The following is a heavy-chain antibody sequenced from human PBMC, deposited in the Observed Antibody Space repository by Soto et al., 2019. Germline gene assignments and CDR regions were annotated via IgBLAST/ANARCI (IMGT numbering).Heavy chain of an antibody. CDR2: FSLSGTT. CDR3: ARGMTPPGAPAWYYFDS. V-gene: IGHV4-4*07. Sequence: QVQLQESGPGLMKPSETLSLTCTVSGASINGSFFWSWIRQPAGKGLEWIGRFSLSGTTNYNPSLRSRVTMSADVSKNQFSLRLTSVTAADTALYYCARGMTPPGAPAWYYFDSWGQGTLVTVSS. D-gene: IGHD2-8*02. J-gene: IGHJ4*02. CDR1: GASINGSFF.